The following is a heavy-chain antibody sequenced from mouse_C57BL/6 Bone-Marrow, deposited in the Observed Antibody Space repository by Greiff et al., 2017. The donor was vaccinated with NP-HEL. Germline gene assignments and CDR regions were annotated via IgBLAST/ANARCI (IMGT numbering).Heavy chain of an antibody. V-gene: IGHV1-59*01. CDR1: GYTFTSYW. J-gene: IGHJ4*01. CDR2: IDPSDSYT. Sequence: QVQLQQPGAELVRPGTSVKLSCKASGYTFTSYWMHWVKQRPGQGLEWIGVIDPSDSYTNYNQKFKGKATLTVDTSSSTAYMQLSSLTSEDSAVYYCAPNYYGSSSEYYYAMDYWGQGTSVTVSS. CDR3: APNYYGSSSEYYYAMDY. D-gene: IGHD1-1*01.